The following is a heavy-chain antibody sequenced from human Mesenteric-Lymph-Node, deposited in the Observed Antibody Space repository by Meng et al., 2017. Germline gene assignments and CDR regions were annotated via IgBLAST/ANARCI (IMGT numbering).Heavy chain of an antibody. D-gene: IGHD6-13*01. CDR2: IYWNDDK. J-gene: IGHJ4*02. Sequence: SGPTLVKPTQTLTLTCTFSGFSLSTSGVGVGWIRQPPGKALEWLALIYWNDDKRYSPSLKSRLTITKDTSKNQVVLTMTNTDPVDTATYYCAHRGSSWPRAYYFDYWGQGTLVTVSS. V-gene: IGHV2-5*01. CDR1: GFSLSTSGVG. CDR3: AHRGSSWPRAYYFDY.